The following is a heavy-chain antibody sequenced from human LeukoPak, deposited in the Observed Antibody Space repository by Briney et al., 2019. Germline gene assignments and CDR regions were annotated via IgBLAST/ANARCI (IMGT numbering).Heavy chain of an antibody. D-gene: IGHD3-10*01. J-gene: IGHJ4*02. V-gene: IGHV4-59*01. CDR2: IYYSGST. Sequence: PSETLSPTCTVSGGSISSYYWSWIRQPPGKGLEWIGYIYYSGSTNYNPSLKSRVTISVDTSKNQFSLKLSSVTAADTAVYYCARGNMVRGVIIQPYDYWGQGTLVTVSS. CDR1: GGSISSYY. CDR3: ARGNMVRGVIIQPYDY.